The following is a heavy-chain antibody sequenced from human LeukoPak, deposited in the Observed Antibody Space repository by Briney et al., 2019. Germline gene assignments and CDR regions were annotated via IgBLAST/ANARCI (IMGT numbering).Heavy chain of an antibody. CDR1: GFTFSGYG. D-gene: IGHD3-22*01. CDR3: AREGYYDSSGYYPEGGYFDY. V-gene: IGHV3-33*01. J-gene: IGHJ4*02. CDR2: IWYDGSNK. Sequence: GRSLRLSCAASGFTFSGYGMHWVRQAPGKGLEWVAVIWYDGSNKYYADSVKGRFTISRDNAKNSLYLQMNSLRAEDTAVYYCAREGYYDSSGYYPEGGYFDYWGQGTLVTVSS.